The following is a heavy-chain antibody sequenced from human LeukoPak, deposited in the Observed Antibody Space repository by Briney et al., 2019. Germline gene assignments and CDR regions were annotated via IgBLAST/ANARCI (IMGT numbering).Heavy chain of an antibody. J-gene: IGHJ4*02. V-gene: IGHV5-10-1*01. CDR3: ASNSDILTSPGDDY. CDR1: GYSFTSYW. D-gene: IGHD3-9*01. Sequence: GASLKISCKGSGYSFTSYWISWVRQLPGEGLEWMGRIDHCDSYTNYSPSFQGHVTISADKSISTAYLQWSSLKASDSAMYYCASNSDILTSPGDDYWGQGTLATVSS. CDR2: IDHCDSYT.